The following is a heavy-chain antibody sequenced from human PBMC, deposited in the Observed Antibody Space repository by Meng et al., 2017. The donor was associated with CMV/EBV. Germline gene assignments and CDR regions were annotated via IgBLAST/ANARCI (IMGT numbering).Heavy chain of an antibody. CDR1: GGSFSGYY. J-gene: IGHJ4*02. CDR2: INHSGST. CDR3: ARGFGARDY. D-gene: IGHD3-16*01. Sequence: SETLSLTCAVYGGSFSGYYWSWIRQPPGKGLEWIGEINHSGSTNYNPSLKSRVTTSVDTSKNQFSLKLSSVTAVDTAVYYCARGFGARDYWGQGTLVTVSS. V-gene: IGHV4-34*01.